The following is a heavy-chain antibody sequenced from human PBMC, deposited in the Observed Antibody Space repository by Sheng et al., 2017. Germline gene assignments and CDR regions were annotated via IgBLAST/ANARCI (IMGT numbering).Heavy chain of an antibody. J-gene: IGHJ4*02. CDR1: GGTFSSYT. CDR3: ASWASRDGYSTFDY. V-gene: IGHV1-69*02. CDR2: IIPILGIA. Sequence: QVQLVQSGAEVKKPGSSVKVSCKASGGTFSSYTISWVRQAPGQGLEWMGRIIPILGIANYAQKFQGRVTITADKSTSTAYMELSSLRSEDTAVYYCASWASRDGYSTFDYWGQGTLVTVSS. D-gene: IGHD4-4*01.